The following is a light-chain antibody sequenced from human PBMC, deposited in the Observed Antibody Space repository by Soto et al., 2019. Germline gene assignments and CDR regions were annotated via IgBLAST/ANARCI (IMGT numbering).Light chain of an antibody. CDR2: DAS. Sequence: FALTQSATTLSVSPAERATLSCRTSVSVSVYMDWYQQKPGQAPMLITSDASNKTTGIPARCSGSGAGADFTLTISSLEPEDFAVYYCQHNGLSPRTFGQGTKVDIK. CDR3: QHNGLSPRT. CDR1: VSVSVY. V-gene: IGKV3-11*01. J-gene: IGKJ1*01.